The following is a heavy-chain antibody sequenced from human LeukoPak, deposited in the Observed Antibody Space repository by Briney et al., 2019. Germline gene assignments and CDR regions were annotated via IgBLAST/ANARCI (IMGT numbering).Heavy chain of an antibody. CDR3: AKRESSGKYFDY. J-gene: IGHJ4*02. CDR1: GFTFSTYV. Sequence: GGPLTLFCADSGFTFSTYVMIWAREAPGRALEGISTISGGGSSTYYAHSVRGRFTISRDNSKNTVYLQMNSLRAGDTAVYYCAKRESSGKYFDYWGQGTLVTVSS. CDR2: ISGGGSST. D-gene: IGHD6-19*01. V-gene: IGHV3-23*01.